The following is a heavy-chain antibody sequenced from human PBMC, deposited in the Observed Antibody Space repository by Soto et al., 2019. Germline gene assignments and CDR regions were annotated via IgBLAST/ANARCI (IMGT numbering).Heavy chain of an antibody. J-gene: IGHJ6*02. Sequence: QVQLVQSGAEVKKPGSSVKVSCKASGGTFSSYAISWLRQAPGQGLEWMGGIIPIFGTANYAQKFQGRDTITADESTSTAYMELSSLRSEDTAVYYCATAAAGTGYYYYYYGMDVWGQWTTVTVSS. V-gene: IGHV1-69*01. CDR3: ATAAAGTGYYYYYYGMDV. CDR1: GGTFSSYA. D-gene: IGHD6-13*01. CDR2: IIPIFGTA.